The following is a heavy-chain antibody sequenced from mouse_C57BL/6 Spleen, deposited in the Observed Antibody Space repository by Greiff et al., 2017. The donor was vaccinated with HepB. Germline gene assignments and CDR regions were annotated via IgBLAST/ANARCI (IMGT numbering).Heavy chain of an antibody. D-gene: IGHD1-1*01. J-gene: IGHJ3*01. CDR2: IGPGSGST. Sequence: VQLQQSGAELVKPGASVKLSCKASGYTFTDYYISWVQQRPGQGLEWIGKIGPGSGSTYYTEKFKGQDTLTADKSSSTAYMQNSSLTSEDSAVYFGAREYYGGSYLGYWFAYWGQGTLVTVSA. CDR1: GYTFTDYY. CDR3: AREYYGGSYLGYWFAY. V-gene: IGHV1-77*01.